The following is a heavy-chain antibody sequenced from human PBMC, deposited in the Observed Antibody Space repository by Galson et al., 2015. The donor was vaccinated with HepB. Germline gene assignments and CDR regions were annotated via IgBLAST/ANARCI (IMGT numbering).Heavy chain of an antibody. CDR3: VRDRTYKGGNFFDF. J-gene: IGHJ4*02. CDR1: GFSFSDYW. Sequence: SLRLSCAASGFSFSDYWMSWIRQAPGKRPEWVANIRYDEYESHYADFVKGRFTISRENARNSVFLQMSSLRRNDTAIYYCVRDRTYKGGNFFDFRGQGALVTVSS. V-gene: IGHV3-7*03. CDR2: IRYDEYES. D-gene: IGHD3-10*01.